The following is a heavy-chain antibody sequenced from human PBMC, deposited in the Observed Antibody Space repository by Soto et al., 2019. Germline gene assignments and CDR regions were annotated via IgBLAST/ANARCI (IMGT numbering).Heavy chain of an antibody. CDR2: IYYSEST. D-gene: IGHD4-17*01. J-gene: IGHJ4*02. CDR3: ARRYGYYFDY. Sequence: SETLSLTCTVSGGSFSPNYWAWIRQPPGKGLEWIGYIYYSESTNYNPSLKSRVTISVDTSKNQFSLKLSSVTAADTAVYYCARRYGYYFDYWGQGSLVTVSS. CDR1: GGSFSPNY. V-gene: IGHV4-59*08.